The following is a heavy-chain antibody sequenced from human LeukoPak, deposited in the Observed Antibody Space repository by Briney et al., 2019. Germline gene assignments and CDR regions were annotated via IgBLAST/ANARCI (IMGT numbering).Heavy chain of an antibody. Sequence: ASVKVSCKASGYTFTSYGISWVRQAPGQGLEWMGWISAYNGNTNYAQNLQGRVTMTADTSTSTAFMELRGLRSDDTAVYYCARDGGLDCRIGTCYNWFDPWGQGTLVTVSS. D-gene: IGHD2-15*01. J-gene: IGHJ5*02. CDR3: ARDGGLDCRIGTCYNWFDP. CDR2: ISAYNGNT. V-gene: IGHV1-18*01. CDR1: GYTFTSYG.